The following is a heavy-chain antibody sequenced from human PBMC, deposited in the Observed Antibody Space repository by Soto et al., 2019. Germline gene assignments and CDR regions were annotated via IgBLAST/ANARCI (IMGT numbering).Heavy chain of an antibody. D-gene: IGHD3-10*01. CDR2: IYSGGST. CDR1: GFTVSSNY. V-gene: IGHV3-53*04. CDR3: AGGYYGSGSYYNLYYYGMDV. J-gene: IGHJ6*02. Sequence: PGGSLRLSCAASGFTVSSNYMSWVRQAPGKGLEWVSVIYSGGSTYYADSVKGRFTISRHNSKNTLYLQMNSLRAEDTAVYYCAGGYYGSGSYYNLYYYGMDVWGQGTTVTVSS.